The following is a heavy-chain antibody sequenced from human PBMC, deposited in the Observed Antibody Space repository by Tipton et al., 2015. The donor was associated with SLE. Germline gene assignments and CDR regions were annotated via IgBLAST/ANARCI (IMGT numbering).Heavy chain of an antibody. CDR2: ISYDGSNK. D-gene: IGHD6-19*01. V-gene: IGHV3-30-3*01. CDR3: AKGEWLVQGGAFDI. J-gene: IGHJ3*02. CDR1: GFTFSSYA. Sequence: RSLRLSCAASGFTFSSYAMHWVRQAPGKGLEWVAVISYDGSNKYYADSVKGRFTISRDNSKNTLYLQMNSLRAEDTAVYYCAKGEWLVQGGAFDIWGQGTMVTVSS.